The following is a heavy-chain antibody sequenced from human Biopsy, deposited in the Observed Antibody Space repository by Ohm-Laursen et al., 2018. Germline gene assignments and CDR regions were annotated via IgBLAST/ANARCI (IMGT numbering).Heavy chain of an antibody. CDR2: IFYRGST. CDR1: GGSISNNNYY. V-gene: IGHV4-39*01. CDR3: ARDYDTSGYYYVS. D-gene: IGHD3-22*01. Sequence: SETLSLTCTVSGGSISNNNYYWGWIRQPPGKGLEWFGSIFYRGSTHYKPSLKSRVTISVDKSKNQFSLKLNSVTAADTAVYYCARDYDTSGYYYVSWGQGTLVTVSS. J-gene: IGHJ5*02.